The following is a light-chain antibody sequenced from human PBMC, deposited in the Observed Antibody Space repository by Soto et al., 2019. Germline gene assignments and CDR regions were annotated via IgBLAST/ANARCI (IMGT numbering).Light chain of an antibody. CDR2: GTS. CDR3: QSLDNSLSRSVV. Sequence: QSVLTQPPSVSGAPGQRVTIPFTGASSNIGAGNDVHWYQQLPGAAPKLLIYGTSNRPSGVPDRFSGSKSGTSASLVITGLQAEDEAVYHCQSLDNSLSRSVVFGTGTKLTVL. CDR1: SSNIGAGND. V-gene: IGLV1-40*01. J-gene: IGLJ1*01.